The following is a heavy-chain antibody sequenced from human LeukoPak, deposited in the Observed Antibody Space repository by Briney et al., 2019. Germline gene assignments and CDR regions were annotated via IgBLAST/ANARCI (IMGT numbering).Heavy chain of an antibody. V-gene: IGHV3-23*01. D-gene: IGHD6-13*01. Sequence: PGGSLRLSCTASGFAFTNYDMSWIRQAPGKGLEWVSSITTSGAGTYYPDFVKGRFTISRDNSKNTLYLQMNSLRAEDTAVFYCAIGQQPYLFDYWGQGTLVTVSS. CDR2: ITTSGAGT. CDR3: AIGQQPYLFDY. J-gene: IGHJ4*02. CDR1: GFAFTNYD.